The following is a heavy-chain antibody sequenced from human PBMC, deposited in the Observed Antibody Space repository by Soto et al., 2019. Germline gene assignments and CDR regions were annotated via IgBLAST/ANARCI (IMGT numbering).Heavy chain of an antibody. CDR3: AKAMGYSYGFAYYYYGMDV. Sequence: GGSLRLSCAASGFTFSSYAMSWVRQAPGKGLEWVSAISGSGGSTYYAESVKGRFTISRDNSKNTLYLQMNSLRAEDTAVYYCAKAMGYSYGFAYYYYGMDVWGQGTTVTVSS. CDR1: GFTFSSYA. D-gene: IGHD5-18*01. V-gene: IGHV3-23*01. CDR2: ISGSGGST. J-gene: IGHJ6*02.